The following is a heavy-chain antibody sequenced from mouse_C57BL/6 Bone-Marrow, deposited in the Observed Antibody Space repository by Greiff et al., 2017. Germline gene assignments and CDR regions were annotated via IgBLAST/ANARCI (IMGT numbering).Heavy chain of an antibody. D-gene: IGHD1-1*01. Sequence: VQLQQSGPELVKPGASVKLSCKASGYTFTSYDINWVKQRPGQGLEWIGWIYPRDGSTKYNEKFKGKATLTVDTSSSTAYMELHSLTSEDSAVYFCARVECDGSSGERYFDVWGTGTTVTVSS. CDR2: IYPRDGST. CDR1: GYTFTSYD. CDR3: ARVECDGSSGERYFDV. V-gene: IGHV1-85*01. J-gene: IGHJ1*03.